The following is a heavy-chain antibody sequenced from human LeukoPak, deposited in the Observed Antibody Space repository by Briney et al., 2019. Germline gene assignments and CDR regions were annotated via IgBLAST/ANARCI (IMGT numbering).Heavy chain of an antibody. Sequence: SGYTXTSYYXXWVRXXXXXXXXWMGIINPSVVSTSYAQKFQGRVTMTRDTSTSTVYMELSSLRSEDTAVYYCARVGRYSGYDYWGQGTLVTVSS. CDR2: INPSVVST. CDR3: ARVGRYSGYDY. J-gene: IGHJ4*02. V-gene: IGHV1-46*01. CDR1: GYTXTSYY. D-gene: IGHD5-12*01.